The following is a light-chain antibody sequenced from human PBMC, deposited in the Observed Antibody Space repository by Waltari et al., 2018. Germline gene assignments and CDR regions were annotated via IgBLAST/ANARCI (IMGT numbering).Light chain of an antibody. CDR1: RLNIRSHF. CDR3: AAWDDSLSGAV. CDR2: RTN. Sequence: QSLLSQPPPPSLTPAARAAAPRYGRRLNIRSHFAYLYPQLPGRAPKLLIYRTNQRPSGVPDRFSGSKSGTSASLAITGLRSEDEADYYCAAWDDSLSGAVFGGGTQLTVL. J-gene: IGLJ7*01. V-gene: IGLV1-47*01.